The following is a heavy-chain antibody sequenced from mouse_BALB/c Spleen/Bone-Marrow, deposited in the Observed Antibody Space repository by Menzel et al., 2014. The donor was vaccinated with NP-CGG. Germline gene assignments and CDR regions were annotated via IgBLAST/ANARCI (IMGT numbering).Heavy chain of an antibody. D-gene: IGHD1-2*01. J-gene: IGHJ2*01. Sequence: VQLQQSGPDLVGPGVSVKISCKGFGYTFTGYAIHWVKQSHAKTLEWIGVISSYSGNTNYNQKFKGGATMTVDKSSSTAYMELARLTSEDSAIYYCASTAGTQYDYFAYWGQGTTLTVSS. CDR3: ASTAGTQYDYFAY. CDR1: GYTFTGYA. V-gene: IGHV1-67*01. CDR2: ISSYSGNT.